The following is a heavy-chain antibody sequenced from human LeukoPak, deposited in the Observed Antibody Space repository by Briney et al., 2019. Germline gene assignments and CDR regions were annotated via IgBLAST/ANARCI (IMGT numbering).Heavy chain of an antibody. Sequence: GGSLRLSCAASGFTFSNFAMTWVRQAPGKGLEWVSVISDSGGNTYYADSVKGRFAISRDNSRNTLYLQMNSLTAEDTAVYYCARDGLGADDYWGQGTLVTVSS. J-gene: IGHJ4*02. V-gene: IGHV3-23*01. CDR2: ISDSGGNT. CDR3: ARDGLGADDY. D-gene: IGHD1-26*01. CDR1: GFTFSNFA.